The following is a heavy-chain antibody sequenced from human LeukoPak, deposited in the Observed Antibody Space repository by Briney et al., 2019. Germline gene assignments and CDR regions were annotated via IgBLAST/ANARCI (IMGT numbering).Heavy chain of an antibody. D-gene: IGHD3-3*01. CDR2: ISGSGGST. V-gene: IGHV3-23*01. CDR3: AKRLGFGVAIGDFDY. J-gene: IGHJ4*02. CDR1: GFTFSNYA. Sequence: GGSLRLSCAASGFTFSNYAMSWVRQAPGKGLEWVSAISGSGGSTYYADSVKGRFTISRDSSMETLYLQMNSLRAEDTATYFCAKRLGFGVAIGDFDYWGQGTLVTVSS.